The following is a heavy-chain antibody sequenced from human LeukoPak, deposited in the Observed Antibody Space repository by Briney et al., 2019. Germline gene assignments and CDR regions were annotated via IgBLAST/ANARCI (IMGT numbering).Heavy chain of an antibody. J-gene: IGHJ6*02. D-gene: IGHD1-26*01. Sequence: GGSLRLSCAASGFTFSSYSMNWVRQAPGKRLEWVSSISSSSSYIYYADSVKGRFTISRDNAKNSLYLQMNSLRAEDTAVYYCAEFSGSYYYYGMDVWGQGTTVTVSS. CDR1: GFTFSSYS. CDR3: AEFSGSYYYYGMDV. CDR2: ISSSSSYI. V-gene: IGHV3-21*01.